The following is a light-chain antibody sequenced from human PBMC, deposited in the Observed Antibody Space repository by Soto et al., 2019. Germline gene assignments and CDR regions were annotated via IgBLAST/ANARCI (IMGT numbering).Light chain of an antibody. CDR2: GAS. J-gene: IGKJ1*01. Sequence: EIVMTQSPATLSASPGERATLSCRASQSVSSNLAWYQQKPGQAPRLLIYGASTRASGIPARFSGSGSGTEFTLTISSLQSEDFAVYYCQQYNSWLLTFGQGTKVEIK. V-gene: IGKV3-15*01. CDR3: QQYNSWLLT. CDR1: QSVSSN.